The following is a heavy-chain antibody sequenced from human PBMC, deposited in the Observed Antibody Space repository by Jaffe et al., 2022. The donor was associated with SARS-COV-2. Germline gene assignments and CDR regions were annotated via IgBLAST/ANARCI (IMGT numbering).Heavy chain of an antibody. D-gene: IGHD2-21*01. CDR3: ARDAVVVGDYGMDV. CDR2: IYGGDNT. Sequence: EVKLVESGGGLIKPGESLRLSCAASGLTVSSNYMSWVRQAPGKGLEWVSVIYGGDNTYYADSVKGRFTISRDNSNNTLYLQMDSLRVEDTAVYYCARDAVVVGDYGMDVWGQGTTVTVSS. J-gene: IGHJ6*02. CDR1: GLTVSSNY. V-gene: IGHV3-53*01.